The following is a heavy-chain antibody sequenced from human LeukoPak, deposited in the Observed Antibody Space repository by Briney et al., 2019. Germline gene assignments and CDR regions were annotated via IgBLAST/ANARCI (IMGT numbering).Heavy chain of an antibody. Sequence: PGGSLRLSCTASGFTFGDYAMSWVCQAPGKGLEWVGFIRSKAYGGTTEYAASVRGRFTISRDDSKSIAYLQMNSLKTEDTAVYYCTSRRGYSDGYYFDYWGQGTLVTVSS. D-gene: IGHD5-18*01. J-gene: IGHJ4*02. CDR1: GFTFGDYA. V-gene: IGHV3-49*04. CDR3: TSRRGYSDGYYFDY. CDR2: IRSKAYGGTT.